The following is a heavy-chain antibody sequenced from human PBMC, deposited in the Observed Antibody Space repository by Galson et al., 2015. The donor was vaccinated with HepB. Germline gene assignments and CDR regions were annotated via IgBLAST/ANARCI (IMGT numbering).Heavy chain of an antibody. CDR3: AAAEGSGYLFDY. CDR1: GFTFSSYW. CDR2: INSDGSST. V-gene: IGHV3-74*01. Sequence: SLRLSCAASGFTFSSYWMHWVRQAPGKGLVWVSRINSDGSSTSYADSVKGRFTISRDNAKNLLYLQMNSLRAEDTAVYYCAAAEGSGYLFDYWGQGTLVTVSS. J-gene: IGHJ4*02. D-gene: IGHD3-22*01.